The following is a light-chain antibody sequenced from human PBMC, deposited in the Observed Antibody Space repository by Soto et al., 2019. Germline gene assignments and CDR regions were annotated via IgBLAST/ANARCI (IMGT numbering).Light chain of an antibody. CDR3: SSHTTSNTYV. Sequence: QSVLTQPASVSGSPGQSITISCTGTSSDVGAYNYVSWYQQHPGKAPELIIYDVSNRPSGVSNRFSGSKSGNTPSLTISGLQAEDEADYHSSSHTTSNTYVFGTGTKVTVL. CDR1: SSDVGAYNY. J-gene: IGLJ1*01. CDR2: DVS. V-gene: IGLV2-14*01.